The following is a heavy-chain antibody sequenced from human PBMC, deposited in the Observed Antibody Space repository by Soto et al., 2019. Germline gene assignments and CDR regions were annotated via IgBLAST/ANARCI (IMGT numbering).Heavy chain of an antibody. V-gene: IGHV1-2*02. Sequence: QVQLVQSGAEVKKPGASVKVSCRASGYSFTGYFIHWVRQAPGQGLEWMGWINPKSGDKNYAQRFQGSVSMTRDTSVTTAYMEVYSLRSDDTAVYYCARANSGDDDEFDYWGQGTLVTVSS. CDR1: GYSFTGYF. CDR2: INPKSGDK. J-gene: IGHJ4*02. D-gene: IGHD5-12*01. CDR3: ARANSGDDDEFDY.